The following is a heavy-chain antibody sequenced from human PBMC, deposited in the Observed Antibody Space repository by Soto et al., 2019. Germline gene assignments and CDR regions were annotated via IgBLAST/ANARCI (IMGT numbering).Heavy chain of an antibody. J-gene: IGHJ3*02. CDR2: ISGSGGST. D-gene: IGHD6-6*01. Sequence: GGSLRLSCAASRFTFSSYAMSWVRQAPGKGLEWVSAISGSGGSTYYADSVKGRFTISRDNSKNTLYLQMNSLRAEDTAVYYCAKVTAARHDAFDIWGQGTMVTVSS. CDR1: RFTFSSYA. CDR3: AKVTAARHDAFDI. V-gene: IGHV3-23*01.